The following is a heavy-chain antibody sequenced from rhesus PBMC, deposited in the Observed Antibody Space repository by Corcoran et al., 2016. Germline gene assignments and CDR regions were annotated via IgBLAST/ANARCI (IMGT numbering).Heavy chain of an antibody. CDR1: GGSISSSYYY. J-gene: IGHJ4*01. V-gene: IGHV4-122*02. Sequence: QVQLQESGPGLVKPSETLSLTCAVSGGSISSSYYYWSWIRQAPGKGLEWIGYISYSGSTSYNPSLKSRVPISRDTSKNQFSLKLSSVTAADTAVFYCARDVYSNTYGFDYWGQGVLVTVSS. D-gene: IGHD6-43*01. CDR2: ISYSGST. CDR3: ARDVYSNTYGFDY.